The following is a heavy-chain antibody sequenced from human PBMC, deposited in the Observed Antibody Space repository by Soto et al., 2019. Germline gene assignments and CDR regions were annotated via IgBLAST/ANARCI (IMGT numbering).Heavy chain of an antibody. D-gene: IGHD2-2*01. V-gene: IGHV3-74*01. CDR3: VPDYMPRGSDSNWFDH. CDR2: ISPDGRGT. J-gene: IGHJ5*02. Sequence: GGSLRLSCAASGFSLSNYWMHWVRQAPGKGLLWVSRISPDGRGTTYADSLKGRVTIARDNAKNTMYLQINSLRAEDTAVYYCVPDYMPRGSDSNWFDHWGQGTLVTVSS. CDR1: GFSLSNYW.